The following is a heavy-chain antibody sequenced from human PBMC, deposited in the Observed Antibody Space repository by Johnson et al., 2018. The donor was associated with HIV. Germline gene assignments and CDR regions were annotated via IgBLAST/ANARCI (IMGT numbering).Heavy chain of an antibody. J-gene: IGHJ3*02. V-gene: IGHV3-7*01. Sequence: VQLVESWGGLVQPGGSLRLSCAASGFTFSSYWLSWVRQAPGKGLEWVANINQDGTEKYYVDSVKGRFTISRDNAENSVYVQMNSLRAEDTAVYYCVRGSSGKYLADFDIWGQGTMVTVSS. CDR1: GFTFSSYW. D-gene: IGHD3-22*01. CDR2: INQDGTEK. CDR3: VRGSSGKYLADFDI.